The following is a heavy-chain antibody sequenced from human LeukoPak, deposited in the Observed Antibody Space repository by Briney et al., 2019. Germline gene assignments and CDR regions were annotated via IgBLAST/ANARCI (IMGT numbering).Heavy chain of an antibody. D-gene: IGHD1-7*01. CDR3: AKEEDWNYNC. CDR1: GFTFSSYA. J-gene: IGHJ4*02. CDR2: ISGSGGST. Sequence: GGSLRLSCAASGFTFSSYAMSWVRQAPGQGLEWVSAISGSGGSTYYADSVKGRFTISRDNSKNTPYLRMNSLRAEDTAVYYCAKEEDWNYNCWGQGTLVTVSS. V-gene: IGHV3-23*01.